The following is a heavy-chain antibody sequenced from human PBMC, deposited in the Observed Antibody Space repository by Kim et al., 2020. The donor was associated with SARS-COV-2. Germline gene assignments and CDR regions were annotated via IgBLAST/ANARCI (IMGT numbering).Heavy chain of an antibody. V-gene: IGHV3-30*18. CDR1: GFTFSSYG. D-gene: IGHD3-10*01. CDR3: AKDQYYGSGSRRPYNWFDP. Sequence: GGSLRLSCAASGFTFSSYGMHWVRQAPGKGLEWVAVISYDGSNKYYADSVKGRFTISRDNSKNTLYLQMNSLRAEDTAVYYCAKDQYYGSGSRRPYNWFDPWCQGTLVTVSS. CDR2: ISYDGSNK. J-gene: IGHJ5*02.